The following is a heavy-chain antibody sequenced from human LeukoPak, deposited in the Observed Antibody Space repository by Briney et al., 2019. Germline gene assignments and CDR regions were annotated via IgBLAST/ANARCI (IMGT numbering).Heavy chain of an antibody. CDR1: GGSFSGYY. Sequence: SETLSLTCAVYGGSFSGYYWSWIRQPPGKGLEWNGEINHSGSTNYNPSLKSRVTISVDTSKNQFSLKLSSVTAADTAVYYCASGRRYSSSWWAFDIWGQGTMVTVSS. D-gene: IGHD6-13*01. CDR3: ASGRRYSSSWWAFDI. V-gene: IGHV4-34*01. CDR2: INHSGST. J-gene: IGHJ3*02.